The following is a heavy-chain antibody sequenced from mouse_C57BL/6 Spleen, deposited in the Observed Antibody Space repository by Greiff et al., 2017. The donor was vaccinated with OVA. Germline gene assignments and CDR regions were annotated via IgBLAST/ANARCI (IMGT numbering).Heavy chain of an antibody. D-gene: IGHD2-1*01. J-gene: IGHJ2*01. CDR1: GYTFTDYY. CDR3: AKFYGNYLYYFDY. CDR2: INPNHGGT. V-gene: IGHV1-26*01. Sequence: VQLQQSGPELVKPGASVKISCKASGYTFTDYYMNWVKQSHGKSLEWIGDINPNHGGTSYNQKFKGKATLTVDKSSSTAYMELRSLTSEDSAVDYCAKFYGNYLYYFDYWGQGTTLTVSS.